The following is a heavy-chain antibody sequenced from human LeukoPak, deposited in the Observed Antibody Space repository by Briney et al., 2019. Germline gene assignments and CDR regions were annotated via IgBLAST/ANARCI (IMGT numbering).Heavy chain of an antibody. CDR1: GFTLGDYA. Sequence: GGSQRLSCTTSGFTLGDYALSWVRQAPGKGLEWVGFMRSGETPQYAASVSGRFIISRDDSNRVAHLQMSSLKTEDTALYYCARSRDGYNFAFDYWGRGTLVTVSS. CDR3: ARSRDGYNFAFDY. J-gene: IGHJ4*02. D-gene: IGHD5-24*01. V-gene: IGHV3-49*04. CDR2: MRSGETP.